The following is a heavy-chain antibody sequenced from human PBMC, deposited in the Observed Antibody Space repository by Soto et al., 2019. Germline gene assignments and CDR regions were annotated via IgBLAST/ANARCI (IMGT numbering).Heavy chain of an antibody. V-gene: IGHV1-18*01. CDR2: ISAYNGNT. CDR3: ARVSAAGTVTPHPTPYFDY. CDR1: RYTFTSYG. J-gene: IGHJ4*02. D-gene: IGHD6-13*01. Sequence: GASVKVSCKASRYTFTSYGISWVRQAHGQGLEWMGWISAYNGNTNYAQKLQGRVTMTTDTSTSTAYMELRSLRSDDTAVYYCARVSAAGTVTPHPTPYFDYWGQGTLVTVSS.